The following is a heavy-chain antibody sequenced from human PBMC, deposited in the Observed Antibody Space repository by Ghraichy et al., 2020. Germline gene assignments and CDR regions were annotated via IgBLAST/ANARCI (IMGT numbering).Heavy chain of an antibody. J-gene: IGHJ4*02. Sequence: SETLSLTCAVYGGSFSGYYWSWIRQPPGKGLEWIGEINHSGSTNYNPSLKSRVTISVDTSKNQFSLKLSSVTAADTAVYYCASPGGSSWYYFDYWGQGTLVTVSS. D-gene: IGHD6-13*01. CDR3: ASPGGSSWYYFDY. V-gene: IGHV4-34*01. CDR2: INHSGST. CDR1: GGSFSGYY.